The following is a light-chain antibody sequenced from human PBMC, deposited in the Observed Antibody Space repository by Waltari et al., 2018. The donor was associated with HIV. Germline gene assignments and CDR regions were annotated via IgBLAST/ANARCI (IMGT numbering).Light chain of an antibody. CDR2: YEN. V-gene: IGLV3-21*04. CDR3: QVWDSGSDQVV. Sequence: SYVLTQPPSVSVAPRKTATISCGGNNLGSKSAQRKQQKPGQPTFLAIFYENDRPSGIPERFPGSSSGTTATLTISRVEAGDEADYYCQVWDSGSDQVVFGGGTKLTVL. J-gene: IGLJ2*01. CDR1: NLGSKS.